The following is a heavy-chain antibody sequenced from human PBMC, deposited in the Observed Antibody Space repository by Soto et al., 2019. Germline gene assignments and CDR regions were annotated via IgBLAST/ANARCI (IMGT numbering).Heavy chain of an antibody. CDR1: GGSISSYY. CDR3: ARDYDMDPHHADDYYGMDV. Sequence: KTSETLSLTCTVSGGSISSYYWSWIRQPAGKGLEWIGRIYTSGSTNYNPSLKSRVTMSVDTSKNQFSLKLSSVTAADTAVYYCARDYDMDPHHADDYYGMDVWGQGTTVTVSS. D-gene: IGHD3-16*01. CDR2: IYTSGST. J-gene: IGHJ6*02. V-gene: IGHV4-4*07.